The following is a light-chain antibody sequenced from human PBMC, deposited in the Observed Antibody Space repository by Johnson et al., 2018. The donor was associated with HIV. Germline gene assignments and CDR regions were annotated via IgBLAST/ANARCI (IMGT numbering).Light chain of an antibody. CDR3: ATWDGRLSVYV. Sequence: QSVLTQPPSVSAAPGQKVTISCSGSSSNIGNNYVSWYRHFPETAPKVLIYDNDKRPSGIPDRFSASKSGTSATLGITGLQTGDEADYYCATWDGRLSVYVFGTGTQVNVL. CDR1: SSNIGNNY. V-gene: IGLV1-51*01. J-gene: IGLJ1*01. CDR2: DND.